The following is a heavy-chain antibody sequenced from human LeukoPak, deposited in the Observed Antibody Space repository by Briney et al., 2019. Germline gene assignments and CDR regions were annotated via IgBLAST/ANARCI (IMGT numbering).Heavy chain of an antibody. CDR2: IYYSGST. J-gene: IGHJ4*02. CDR3: ARDSPGEGYGDLGDYYFDY. V-gene: IGHV4-30-4*01. Sequence: SETLSLTCTVSGGSISSGDYYWSWIRQPPGKGLEWIGCIYYSGSTYYNPSLKSRVTISVDTSKNQFSLKLSSVTAADTAVHYCARDSPGEGYGDLGDYYFDYWGQGTLVTVSS. D-gene: IGHD4-17*01. CDR1: GGSISSGDYY.